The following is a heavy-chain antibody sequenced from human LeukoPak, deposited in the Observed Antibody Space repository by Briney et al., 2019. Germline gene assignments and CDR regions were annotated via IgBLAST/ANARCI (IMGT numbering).Heavy chain of an antibody. V-gene: IGHV4-4*08. CDR2: IYTSGST. D-gene: IGHD2-2*01. CDR3: ARGNCSSTSCYYYYYYYYMDV. J-gene: IGHJ6*03. CDR1: GGSISGYY. Sequence: SETLSLTCTVSGGSISGYYWSWIRQPPGKGLEWIGRIYTSGSTNYNPSLKSRVTISVDTSKNQFSLKLSSVTAADTAVYYCARGNCSSTSCYYYYYYYYMDVWGKGTTVTVSS.